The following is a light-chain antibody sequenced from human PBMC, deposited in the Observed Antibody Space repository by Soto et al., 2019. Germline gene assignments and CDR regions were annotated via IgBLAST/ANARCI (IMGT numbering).Light chain of an antibody. J-gene: IGKJ1*01. CDR2: WAS. CDR3: QQYYRPWT. V-gene: IGKV4-1*01. Sequence: DIVMTQSPDSLAVSRGERATINCKSSQSVFYSSNNKNYLAWYQQKPGQPPKLLIYWASTRESGVPDRFSGSGSGTDFTLTISSLQAEDVAVYYCQQYYRPWTFGQGTKVEIK. CDR1: QSVFYSSNNKNY.